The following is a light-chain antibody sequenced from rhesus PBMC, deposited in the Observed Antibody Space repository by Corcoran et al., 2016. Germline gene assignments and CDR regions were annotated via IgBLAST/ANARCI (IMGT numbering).Light chain of an antibody. CDR3: QQHDNSPYS. V-gene: IGKV1-69*01. Sequence: DIQMTQSPSSLSASVGDRVTITCRASQGISNWLAWYPQKPEKAPKLLIYRASNLETGVTSRFSGSGSGTEFTLTISSLQPEDIATYYCQQHDNSPYSFGQGTKVEIK. J-gene: IGKJ2*01. CDR1: QGISNW. CDR2: RAS.